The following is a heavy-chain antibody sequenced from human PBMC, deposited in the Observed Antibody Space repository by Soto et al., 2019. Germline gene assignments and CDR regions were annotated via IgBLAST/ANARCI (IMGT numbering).Heavy chain of an antibody. Sequence: EVQLLESGGGLVQPGGSLRLSCAASGFRFSGYEMSWARQAPGKGLEWVSFISDTGHTTRYADSVEGRFTISRDNSRNTLYLEMNNLRTDDTAVYHCAQGVYLDYWGQGSLVTVSS. CDR3: AQGVYLDY. CDR1: GFRFSGYE. D-gene: IGHD2-2*02. J-gene: IGHJ4*02. CDR2: ISDTGHTT. V-gene: IGHV3-23*01.